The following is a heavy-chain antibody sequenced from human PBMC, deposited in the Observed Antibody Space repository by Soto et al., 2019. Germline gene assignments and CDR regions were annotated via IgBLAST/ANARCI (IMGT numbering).Heavy chain of an antibody. J-gene: IGHJ4*02. CDR1: GFNFNNYG. V-gene: IGHV3-21*01. D-gene: IGHD2-2*01. Sequence: PGGSLRLSCEVSGFNFNNYGINWVRQAPGKGLEWVSSVSKSDYTYYSDSVKGRFTISRDNAKNSVSLQMNTLRAEDTAVYYCAREDSIIIPAVSDFWGQGTLVTVSS. CDR2: VSKSDYT. CDR3: AREDSIIIPAVSDF.